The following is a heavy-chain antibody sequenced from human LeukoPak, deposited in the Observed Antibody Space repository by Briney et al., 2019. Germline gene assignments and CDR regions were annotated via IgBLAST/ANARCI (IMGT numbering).Heavy chain of an antibody. V-gene: IGHV4-59*01. D-gene: IGHD6-13*01. CDR1: GGSISSYY. CDR2: IYYSGST. CDR3: ARVSSSWYLFDY. J-gene: IGHJ4*02. Sequence: PSETLSLTCTVSGGSISSYYWSWIRQPPGKGLEWIGYIYYSGSTNYNPSLKSRVTISVDTSKNQFSLKLSSVTAADTAVYYCARVSSSWYLFDYWGQGTLVTVSS.